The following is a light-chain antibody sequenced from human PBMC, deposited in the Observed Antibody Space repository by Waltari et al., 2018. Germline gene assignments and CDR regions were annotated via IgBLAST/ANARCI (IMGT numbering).Light chain of an antibody. V-gene: IGLV5-45*01. CDR3: MILHNNAVV. CDR1: SDINVATYK. J-gene: IGLJ3*02. Sequence: QAVLTQPASLSASPGASASLTCTLRSDINVATYKIYWYQQRPGSPPQFLVKYRSDSSNERGSGVPSRFSGSRDTSANAGILLISWLQSEDEADYYCMILHNNAVVFGGGTTLTVL. CDR2: YRSDSSN.